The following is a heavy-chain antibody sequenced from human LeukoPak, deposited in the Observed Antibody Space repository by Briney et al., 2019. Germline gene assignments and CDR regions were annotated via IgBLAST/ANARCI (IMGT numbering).Heavy chain of an antibody. CDR3: AKDRDSSSGAFDI. CDR1: GFTFSSYA. J-gene: IGHJ3*02. Sequence: GGSLRLSCAASGFTFSSYAMSWVRQAPGKGLDWVSGISGSGGSTYYADSVKGRFTISRDNSKNTLYLQMNSLTAEDTAVYYCAKDRDSSSGAFDIWGQGTMVTVSS. CDR2: ISGSGGST. V-gene: IGHV3-23*01. D-gene: IGHD6-13*01.